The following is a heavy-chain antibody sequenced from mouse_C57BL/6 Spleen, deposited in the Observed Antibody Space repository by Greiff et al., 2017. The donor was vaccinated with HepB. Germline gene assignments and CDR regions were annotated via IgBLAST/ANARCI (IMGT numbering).Heavy chain of an antibody. Sequence: VKLVESGPELVKPGASVKLSCKASGYTFTSYDINWVKQRPGQGLEWIGWIYPRDGSTKYNEKFKGKATLTVDTSSSTAYMELHSLTSEDSAVYFGARGKDGYYGAYWGQGTLVTVSA. CDR2: IYPRDGST. CDR3: ARGKDGYYGAY. J-gene: IGHJ3*01. D-gene: IGHD2-3*01. V-gene: IGHV1-85*01. CDR1: GYTFTSYD.